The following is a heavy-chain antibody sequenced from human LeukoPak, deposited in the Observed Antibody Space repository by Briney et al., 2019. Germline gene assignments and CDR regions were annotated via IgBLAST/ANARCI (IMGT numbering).Heavy chain of an antibody. Sequence: SETLSLTCTVSGGSISNYYWSWIRQPPGKGLEWLGYISYSGSTNYNPSLKSRVTISADTSKNQFSLKVSFVTAADTAVYYCARLRSTAIESWGQGTLVTVSS. V-gene: IGHV4-59*01. CDR3: ARLRSTAIES. D-gene: IGHD6-13*01. J-gene: IGHJ4*02. CDR2: ISYSGST. CDR1: GGSISNYY.